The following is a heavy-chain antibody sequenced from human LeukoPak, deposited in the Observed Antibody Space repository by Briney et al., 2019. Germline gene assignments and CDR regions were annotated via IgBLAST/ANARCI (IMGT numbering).Heavy chain of an antibody. J-gene: IGHJ5*02. CDR3: ARGNGYSGWFDP. V-gene: IGHV4-59*01. CDR2: IYYIGST. CDR1: GGSISSYY. D-gene: IGHD5-24*01. Sequence: SETLSLTCTVSGGSISSYYWSWIRQPPGKGLEWIGYIYYIGSTNYNPSLKSRVTISVDTSKNQFSLKLSSVTAADTAVYYCARGNGYSGWFDPWGQGTLVTVSS.